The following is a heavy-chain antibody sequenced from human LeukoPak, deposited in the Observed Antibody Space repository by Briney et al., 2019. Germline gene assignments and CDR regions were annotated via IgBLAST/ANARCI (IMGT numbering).Heavy chain of an antibody. J-gene: IGHJ4*02. V-gene: IGHV3-23*01. CDR2: ISGSGGST. CDR1: GFTFSSYA. CDR3: AKDHGGCSSTSCFVFDY. D-gene: IGHD2-2*01. Sequence: SGGSLRLSCAASGFTFSSYAMSWVRQAPGKGLEWVSAISGSGGSTYYTDSVKGRFTISRDNSKNTLYLQMNSLRAEDTAVYYCAKDHGGCSSTSCFVFDYWGQGTLVTVSS.